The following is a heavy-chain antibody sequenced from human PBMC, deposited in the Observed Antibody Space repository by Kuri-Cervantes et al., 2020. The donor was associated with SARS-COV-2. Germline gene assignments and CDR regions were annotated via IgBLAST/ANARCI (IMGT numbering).Heavy chain of an antibody. CDR2: IIPIFGTA. D-gene: IGHD2-2*02. CDR3: ARVRTYCSSTSCYTGYFQH. CDR1: GGTFSSYA. J-gene: IGHJ1*01. Sequence: SVKVSCKASGGTFSSYAISWVRQAPGQGLEWMGGIIPIFGTANYAQKLQGRVTMTTDTSTSTAYMELRSLRSDDTAVYYCARVRTYCSSTSCYTGYFQHWGQDTLVTVSS. V-gene: IGHV1-69*05.